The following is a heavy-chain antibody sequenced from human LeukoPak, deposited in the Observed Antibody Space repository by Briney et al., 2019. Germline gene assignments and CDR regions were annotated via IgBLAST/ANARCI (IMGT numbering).Heavy chain of an antibody. D-gene: IGHD2-15*01. V-gene: IGHV1-46*01. J-gene: IGHJ5*02. CDR3: ARGTLGYCSGGSCYSDWFDP. CDR2: VNPNGGST. CDR1: GYTFTRYL. Sequence: GASVKVSCKASGYTFTRYLIHWVRQAPGQGLEWVGRVNPNGGSTIYAQRFQGRVTMTWDRSTNTVYMDLVSLRSEDTAVYYCARGTLGYCSGGSCYSDWFDPWGQGTLVTVSS.